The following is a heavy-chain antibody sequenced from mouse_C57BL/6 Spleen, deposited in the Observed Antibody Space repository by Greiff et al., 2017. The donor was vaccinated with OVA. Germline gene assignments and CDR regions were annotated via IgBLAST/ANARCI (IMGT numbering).Heavy chain of an antibody. V-gene: IGHV10-1*01. CDR2: IRSKSNNYAT. CDR3: VGGWDFDY. CDR1: GFSFNTYA. J-gene: IGHJ2*01. D-gene: IGHD1-1*02. Sequence: DVMLVESGGGLVQPKGSLKLSCAASGFSFNTYAMNWVRQAPGKGLEWVARIRSKSNNYATYYADSVKDRFTISRDNSESMLYLQMNNLKAEDTAMYYCVGGWDFDYWGQGTTLTVSS.